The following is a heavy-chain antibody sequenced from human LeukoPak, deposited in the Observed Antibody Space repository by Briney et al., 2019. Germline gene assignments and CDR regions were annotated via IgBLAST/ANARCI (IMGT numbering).Heavy chain of an antibody. Sequence: QPGGSLRLSCAASVFTFSSYTMNWVRQAPGKGLEWVSYISISSTIYYADSVKGRFTISRDNAKNSLYLQMNSLRDDDTAVYYCARDGMTTNDYWGQGTLVTVSS. CDR2: ISISSTI. CDR3: ARDGMTTNDY. V-gene: IGHV3-48*02. J-gene: IGHJ4*02. CDR1: VFTFSSYT. D-gene: IGHD4-17*01.